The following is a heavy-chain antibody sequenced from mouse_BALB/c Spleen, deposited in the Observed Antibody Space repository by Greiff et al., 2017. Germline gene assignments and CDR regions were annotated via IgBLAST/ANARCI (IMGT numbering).Heavy chain of an antibody. D-gene: IGHD1-1*01. CDR2: IWAGGST. CDR1: GFSLTSYG. J-gene: IGHJ2*01. V-gene: IGHV2-9*02. Sequence: VMLVESGPGLVAPSQSLSITCTVSGFSLTSYGVHWVRQPPGKGLEWLGVIWAGGSTNYNSALMSRLSISKDNSKSQVFLKMNSLQTDDTAMYYCARSYYYGSPLDYWGQGTTLTVSS. CDR3: ARSYYYGSPLDY.